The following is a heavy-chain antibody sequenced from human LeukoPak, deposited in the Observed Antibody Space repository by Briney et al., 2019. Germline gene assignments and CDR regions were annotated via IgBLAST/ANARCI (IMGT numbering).Heavy chain of an antibody. Sequence: GGSLRLSCAASGFTFSSYAMHWVRQTPGKGLEWVAVIAYDGSRAFYADSVKGRFTISRDNSKNTMSVQMDDLRAEDTAVYYCTRYNNDHFDYWGQGTLVTVSS. CDR2: IAYDGSRA. CDR1: GFTFSSYA. V-gene: IGHV3-30*04. CDR3: TRYNNDHFDY. D-gene: IGHD1-14*01. J-gene: IGHJ4*02.